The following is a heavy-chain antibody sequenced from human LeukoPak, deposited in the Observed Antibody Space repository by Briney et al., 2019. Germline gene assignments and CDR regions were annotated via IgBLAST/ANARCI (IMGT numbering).Heavy chain of an antibody. J-gene: IGHJ5*02. D-gene: IGHD1-26*01. CDR1: GGFITTYH. V-gene: IGHV4-4*07. CDR2: IQNSDT. Sequence: SDTLSLTCTLSGGFITTYHWKWIRQPGGKGREWIGRIQNSDTNYNPSLRIRVTISVDTYKNQFPLKRSSVTAADTAVYYCARRTDSGSYNWFDHWGQGTLVTVSS. CDR3: ARRTDSGSYNWFDH.